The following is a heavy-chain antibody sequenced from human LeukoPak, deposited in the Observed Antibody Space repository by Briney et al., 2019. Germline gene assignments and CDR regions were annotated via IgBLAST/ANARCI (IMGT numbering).Heavy chain of an antibody. CDR3: ARGNGVGV. Sequence: PGGSLRISCEASGFSFSSNWMSWVRQAPGKGLEWVAFIKQDGSDKYYVESVKGRFTSSRDNAKNSLFLQMNSLRADDTAVYYCARGNGVGVWGRGTTVTVSS. V-gene: IGHV3-7*01. CDR1: GFSFSSNW. CDR2: IKQDGSDK. J-gene: IGHJ6*02.